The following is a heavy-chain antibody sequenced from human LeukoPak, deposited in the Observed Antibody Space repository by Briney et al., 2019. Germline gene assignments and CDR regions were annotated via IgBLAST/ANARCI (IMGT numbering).Heavy chain of an antibody. CDR2: IYYSGST. CDR1: GGSISSYC. CDR3: ARGYCSSTSCYTNWFDP. V-gene: IGHV4-59*01. Sequence: SETLSLTCTVSGGSISSYCWSWIRQPPGKGLEWIGCIYYSGSTNYNPSLKSRVTISVDTSKNQFSLKLSSVTAADTAVYYCARGYCSSTSCYTNWFDPWGQGTLVTVSS. J-gene: IGHJ5*02. D-gene: IGHD2-2*02.